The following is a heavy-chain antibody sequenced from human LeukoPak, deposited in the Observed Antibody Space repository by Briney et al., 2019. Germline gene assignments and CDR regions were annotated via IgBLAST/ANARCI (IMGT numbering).Heavy chain of an antibody. J-gene: IGHJ4*02. CDR1: GGTFSSYA. V-gene: IGHV1-69*13. CDR2: IIPILGTA. CDR3: AREDILTGYYQDY. Sequence: SVKVSCKASGGTFSSYAISWVRQAPGQGLEWMGGIIPILGTANYAQKFQGRVTITADESTSTAYMELSSLRSEDTAVYYCAREDILTGYYQDYWGQGTLVTVSS. D-gene: IGHD3-9*01.